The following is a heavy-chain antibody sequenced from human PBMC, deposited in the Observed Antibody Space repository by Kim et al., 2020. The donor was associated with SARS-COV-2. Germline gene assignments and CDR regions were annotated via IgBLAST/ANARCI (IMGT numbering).Heavy chain of an antibody. Sequence: GGSLRLSCAASGFTFSSYAMHWVRQAPGKGLEWVAVISYDGSNKYYADSVKGRFTISRDNSKNTLYLQMNSLRAEDTAVYYCARGPAEYYYYGMDVWGQG. CDR1: GFTFSSYA. V-gene: IGHV3-30-3*01. CDR3: ARGPAEYYYYGMDV. D-gene: IGHD2-2*01. CDR2: ISYDGSNK. J-gene: IGHJ6*02.